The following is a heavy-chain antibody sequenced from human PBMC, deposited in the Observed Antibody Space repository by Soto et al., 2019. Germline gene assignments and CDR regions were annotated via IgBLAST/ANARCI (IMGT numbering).Heavy chain of an antibody. J-gene: IGHJ6*02. Sequence: QVQLVESGGGVVQPGTSLRLSCAASEFSFSNYAIHWVRQAPGKGLEWVSSISYDGNYKYYADSVKGRFTISRDNSKNTLYLQMNSLRTEETAVYYCARGRVMGGIDLNLYVMDVWGQGTTVTVSS. V-gene: IGHV3-30-3*01. CDR2: ISYDGNYK. CDR3: ARGRVMGGIDLNLYVMDV. D-gene: IGHD5-12*01. CDR1: EFSFSNYA.